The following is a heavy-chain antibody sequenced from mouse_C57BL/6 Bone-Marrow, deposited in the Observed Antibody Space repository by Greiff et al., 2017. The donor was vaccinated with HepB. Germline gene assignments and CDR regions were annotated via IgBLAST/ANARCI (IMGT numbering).Heavy chain of an antibody. V-gene: IGHV1-26*01. CDR2: INPNNGGT. CDR1: GYTFTDYY. CDR3: VYDYDRFAY. Sequence: EVKLQQSGPELVKPGASVKISCKASGYTFTDYYMNWVKQSHGKSLEWIGDINPNNGGTSYNQKFKGKATLTVDKSSSTAYMELRSLTSEDSAVYYCVYDYDRFAYWGQGTLVTVSA. D-gene: IGHD2-4*01. J-gene: IGHJ3*01.